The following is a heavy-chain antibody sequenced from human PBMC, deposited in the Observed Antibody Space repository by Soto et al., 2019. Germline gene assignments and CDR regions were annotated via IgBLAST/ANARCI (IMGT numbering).Heavy chain of an antibody. CDR3: SSELSGSYYNCFDY. CDR2: IYYSGST. CDR1: GGSVSSGSYY. V-gene: IGHV4-61*01. D-gene: IGHD1-26*01. Sequence: SETLSLTCTVSGGSVSSGSYYWSWIRQPPGKGLEWIGYIYYSGSTNYNPSLKSRVTISVDTSKNQFSLKLSSVTAADTAVYYCSSELSGSYYNCFDYWGQGTLVTVSS. J-gene: IGHJ4*02.